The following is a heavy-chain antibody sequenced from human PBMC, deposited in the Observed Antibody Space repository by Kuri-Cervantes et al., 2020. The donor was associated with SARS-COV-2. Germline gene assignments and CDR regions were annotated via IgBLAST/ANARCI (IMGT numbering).Heavy chain of an antibody. CDR3: ARDVFPAYYYDSSGPTPGMW. Sequence: ASVKVSCKASGYTFTSYSMHWVRQAPGQGLEWMGIINPSGGSTSYAQKFQGRVTMTRDTSTSTVYMELSSLRSEDTAVYYCARDVFPAYYYDSSGPTPGMWWGQGTLVTVSS. CDR2: INPSGGST. J-gene: IGHJ4*02. CDR1: GYTFTSYS. V-gene: IGHV1-46*01. D-gene: IGHD3-22*01.